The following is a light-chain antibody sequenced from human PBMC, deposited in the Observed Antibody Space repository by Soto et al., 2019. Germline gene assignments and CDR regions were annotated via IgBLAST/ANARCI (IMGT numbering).Light chain of an antibody. CDR1: QSVSSN. V-gene: IGKV3-15*01. CDR2: GAS. CDR3: QQYNNCPWT. Sequence: EIVMTQSPATLSVSPGERATLSCRASQSVSSNLAWYQQKPGQAPRLLIYGASTRATGIPARFSGSGSGTEFTLTISSLQSEDFAVYYWQQYNNCPWTFGQGTKVEIK. J-gene: IGKJ1*01.